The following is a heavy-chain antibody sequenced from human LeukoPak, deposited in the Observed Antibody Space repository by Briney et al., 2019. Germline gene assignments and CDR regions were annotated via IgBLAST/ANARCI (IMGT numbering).Heavy chain of an antibody. V-gene: IGHV1-46*01. J-gene: IGHJ6*02. CDR2: ANPSGSS. Sequence: GASVKVSCKASGYTVTSYYMHWVRQAPGQGLEWMAIANPSGSSSYAQKFQGRATLTGATSTNTVYMELSGLRSEDTAVYYCASVYKYGMDVWGQGTTVVVSS. CDR3: ASVYKYGMDV. CDR1: GYTVTSYY.